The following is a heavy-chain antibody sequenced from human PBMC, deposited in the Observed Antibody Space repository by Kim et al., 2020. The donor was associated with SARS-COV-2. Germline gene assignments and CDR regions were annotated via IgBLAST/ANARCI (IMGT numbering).Heavy chain of an antibody. Sequence: GGSLRLSCAASGFTFSSYGMHWVRQAPGKGLEWVAVIWYDGSNKYYADSVKGRFTISRDNSKNTLYLQMNSLRAEDTAVYYCARGPGRDAYKDFDYWGQGTLVTVSS. CDR2: IWYDGSNK. CDR3: ARGPGRDAYKDFDY. D-gene: IGHD1-1*01. J-gene: IGHJ4*02. CDR1: GFTFSSYG. V-gene: IGHV3-33*01.